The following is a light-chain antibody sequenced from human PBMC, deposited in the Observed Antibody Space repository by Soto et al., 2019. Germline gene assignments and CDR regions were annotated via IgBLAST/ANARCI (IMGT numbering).Light chain of an antibody. V-gene: IGKV1-9*01. CDR1: QAVPNN. CDR3: QLVKTYPRT. Sequence: DIQLTKSPSFLSASVGDRVTITCRPSQAVPNNMAWYQQKPGKPPKLLIYEESTLHSGVPSRFSGRKSGTQFTLTIDILQPEDCATYYSQLVKTYPRTFGGGTKVDIK. J-gene: IGKJ4*01. CDR2: EES.